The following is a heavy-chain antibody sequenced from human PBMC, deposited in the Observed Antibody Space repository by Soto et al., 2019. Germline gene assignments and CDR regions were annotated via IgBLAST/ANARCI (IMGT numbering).Heavy chain of an antibody. V-gene: IGHV1-69*12. D-gene: IGHD1-26*01. J-gene: IGHJ4*02. Sequence: QVQLVQSGAEVKKPGSSVKVSCKASGGTFSSYAISWVRQAPGQGLEWMGGIIPIFGTANYAQKFQGRVTIXADXSXTTAYMELSSLRSEDTAVYYCARDRAFIVGARPFDYWGQGTLVTVSS. CDR2: IIPIFGTA. CDR3: ARDRAFIVGARPFDY. CDR1: GGTFSSYA.